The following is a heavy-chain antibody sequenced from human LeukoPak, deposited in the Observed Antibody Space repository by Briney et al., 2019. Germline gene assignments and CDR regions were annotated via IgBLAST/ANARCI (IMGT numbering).Heavy chain of an antibody. V-gene: IGHV3-74*01. CDR1: GFTFSSYW. J-gene: IGHJ6*03. CDR3: IRTLIVATSPYMDV. Sequence: GGSLRLSCAASGFTFSSYWMHWVRQAPGKGLVWVSRVNNDGTGTTYADSVEGRFTISRDNAKNTVYLQMNSLRAEDTAIYYCIRTLIVATSPYMDVWGKGTTVTVSS. CDR2: VNNDGTGT. D-gene: IGHD5-12*01.